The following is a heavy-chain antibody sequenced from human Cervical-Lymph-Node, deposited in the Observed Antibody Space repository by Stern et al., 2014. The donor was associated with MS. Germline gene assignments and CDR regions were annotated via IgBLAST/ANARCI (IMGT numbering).Heavy chain of an antibody. CDR3: ARGLLGSENAFDI. CDR1: GSTFTSYG. Sequence: QVQLVQSGAEVKKPGAPGKVSSKAPGSTFTSYGISWGRRAPGQGLKWMGWISAYNGNTNDAQKLQGRVTMTTDTSTSTAYMELRSLRSDDTAVYYCARGLLGSENAFDIWGQGTMVTVSS. D-gene: IGHD2-15*01. CDR2: ISAYNGNT. V-gene: IGHV1-18*01. J-gene: IGHJ3*02.